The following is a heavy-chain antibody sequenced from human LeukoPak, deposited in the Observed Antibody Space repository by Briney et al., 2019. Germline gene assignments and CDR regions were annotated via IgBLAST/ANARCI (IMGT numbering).Heavy chain of an antibody. Sequence: GGSLRLSCAASGFTFSRYHMNWVRQTPGKGLEWISYISGRGTTIYYADSVKGRFTISRDNAKNSLYLQMNSLRAEDTAVYYCGRLVGGSGELTDWGQGTLVTVSS. CDR2: ISGRGTTI. CDR1: GFTFSRYH. CDR3: GRLVGGSGELTD. J-gene: IGHJ4*02. D-gene: IGHD3-16*01. V-gene: IGHV3-48*01.